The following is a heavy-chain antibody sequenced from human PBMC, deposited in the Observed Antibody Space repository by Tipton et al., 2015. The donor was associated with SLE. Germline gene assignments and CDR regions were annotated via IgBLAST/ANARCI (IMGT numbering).Heavy chain of an antibody. V-gene: IGHV4-4*07. D-gene: IGHD1-26*01. J-gene: IGHJ4*02. Sequence: LRLSCTVSGDSISTYYWSWIRQPAGQGPVWIGGIYTSGRIYNSGSYKYDPSLKSRVTMSIDKSMSQFSLKMTSVTAADTAVYYCARMRGGTPGYFDYWGQGILVSVSS. CDR2: IYNSGSY. CDR1: GDSISTYY. CDR3: ARMRGGTPGYFDY.